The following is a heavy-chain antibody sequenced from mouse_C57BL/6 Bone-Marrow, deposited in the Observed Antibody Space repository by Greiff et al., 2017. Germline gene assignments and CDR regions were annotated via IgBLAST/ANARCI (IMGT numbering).Heavy chain of an antibody. J-gene: IGHJ3*01. CDR1: GFTFSDYG. CDR3: ARLGLLRFAY. Sequence: EVQLVESGGGLVKPGGSLKLSCAASGFTFSDYGMHWVRQAPEKGLEWVAYISSGSSTIYYADTVKGRFTFSRDTAKNTLFLQMTSLRSEDTAMYYCARLGLLRFAYWGQGTLVTVSA. D-gene: IGHD2-3*01. V-gene: IGHV5-17*01. CDR2: ISSGSSTI.